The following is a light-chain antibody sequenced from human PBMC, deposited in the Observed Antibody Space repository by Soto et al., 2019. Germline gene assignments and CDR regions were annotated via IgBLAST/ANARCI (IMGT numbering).Light chain of an antibody. CDR1: NNDIGSYDY. CDR2: EVT. J-gene: IGLJ2*01. Sequence: QSALTQPASVSASPGQSITISCTGTNNDIGSYDYVSWYQHHPGTAPKLIIFEVTYRFSGVSDRFSASKSANTASLTISGLQTADEDVYYCSSYYTSPHHVVFGGGTQLTVL. V-gene: IGLV2-14*01. CDR3: SSYYTSPHHVV.